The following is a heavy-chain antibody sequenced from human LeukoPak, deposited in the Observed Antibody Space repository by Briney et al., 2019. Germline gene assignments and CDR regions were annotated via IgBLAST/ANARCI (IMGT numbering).Heavy chain of an antibody. J-gene: IGHJ4*02. CDR2: VHRSGRT. Sequence: SETLSLTCAVSIDSTRGNYWSWVRQSPGRGLEWIGEVHRSGRTNYMPSLKSRVTISIDNSKDQISLDLASVIAADTAVYYCATEILGAPTPGAYWGQGTLVTVSS. CDR1: IDSTRGNY. D-gene: IGHD2-8*02. CDR3: ATEILGAPTPGAY. V-gene: IGHV4-4*02.